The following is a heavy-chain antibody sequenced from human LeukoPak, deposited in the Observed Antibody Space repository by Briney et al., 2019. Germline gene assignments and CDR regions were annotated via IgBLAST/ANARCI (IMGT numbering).Heavy chain of an antibody. D-gene: IGHD3-3*01. Sequence: SVKVSCKASGGTFSSYAISWVRQAPGQGLEWMGGIIPIFGTANYAQKFQGRVTITTDESTSTAYMELSSLRSEDTAVYYCARGYDFWSGYYPFDYWGQGTLVTVSS. J-gene: IGHJ4*02. CDR2: IIPIFGTA. CDR3: ARGYDFWSGYYPFDY. CDR1: GGTFSSYA. V-gene: IGHV1-69*05.